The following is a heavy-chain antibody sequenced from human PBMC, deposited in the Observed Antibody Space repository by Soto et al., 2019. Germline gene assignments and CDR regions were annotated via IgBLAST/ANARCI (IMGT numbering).Heavy chain of an antibody. Sequence: GGSLRLSCAASGFTFSSYGMHWVRQAPGKGLEWVAVIWYDGSNKYYADSVKGRFTISRDNSKNTLYLQMNSLRAEDTAVYYCARDSYNSSGYAYYGMDVWGQGTTVTVSS. CDR3: ARDSYNSSGYAYYGMDV. CDR2: IWYDGSNK. CDR1: GFTFSSYG. V-gene: IGHV3-33*01. J-gene: IGHJ6*02. D-gene: IGHD3-22*01.